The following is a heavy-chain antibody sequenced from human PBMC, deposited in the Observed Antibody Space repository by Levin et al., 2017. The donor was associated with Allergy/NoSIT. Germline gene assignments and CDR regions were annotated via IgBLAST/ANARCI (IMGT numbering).Heavy chain of an antibody. V-gene: IGHV3-15*01. D-gene: IGHD6-13*01. Sequence: GESLKISCAASGFTFSNAWMSWVRQAPGTGLEWVGRIKSKTDGGTTDYAAPVKGRFTISRDDSKNTLYLQMNSLKTEDTAVYYCTTISRLWQQLGYWGQGTLVTVSS. CDR1: GFTFSNAW. CDR2: IKSKTDGGTT. J-gene: IGHJ4*02. CDR3: TTISRLWQQLGY.